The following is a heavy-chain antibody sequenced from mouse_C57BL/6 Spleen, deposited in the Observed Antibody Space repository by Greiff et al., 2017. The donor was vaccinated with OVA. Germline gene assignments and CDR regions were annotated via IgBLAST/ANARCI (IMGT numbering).Heavy chain of an antibody. D-gene: IGHD2-1*01. V-gene: IGHV1-22*01. CDR1: GYTFTDYN. J-gene: IGHJ4*01. CDR2: INPNNGGT. Sequence: DVKLQESGPELVKPGASVKMSCKASGYTFTDYNMHWVKQSHGKSLEWIGYINPNNGGTSYNQKFKGKATLTVNKSSSTAYMELRSLTSEDSAVYYCAPIYYGNYYYAMDYWGQGTSVTVSS. CDR3: APIYYGNYYYAMDY.